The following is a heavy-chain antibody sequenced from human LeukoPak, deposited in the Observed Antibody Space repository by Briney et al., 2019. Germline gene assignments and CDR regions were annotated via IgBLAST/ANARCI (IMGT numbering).Heavy chain of an antibody. Sequence: GGSLRLSCAAPGFTFSSYWMSWVRQAPGKGLEWVANIKQDGSEKYYVDSVKGRFTISRDNAKNSLYLQMNSLRAEDTAVYYCASEGGYSYGPIFDYWGQGTLVTVSS. CDR3: ASEGGYSYGPIFDY. D-gene: IGHD5-18*01. CDR2: IKQDGSEK. J-gene: IGHJ4*02. CDR1: GFTFSSYW. V-gene: IGHV3-7*01.